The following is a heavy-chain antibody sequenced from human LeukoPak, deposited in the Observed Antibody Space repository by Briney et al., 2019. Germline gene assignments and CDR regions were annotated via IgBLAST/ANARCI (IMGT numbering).Heavy chain of an antibody. V-gene: IGHV3-23*01. Sequence: PGGSLRLSCAASGFTFSSYAMSWVRQAPGKRLEWVSAISGSGGSTYYADSVKGRFTISRDNSKNMLYLQMNSLRAEDTAVYYCASTSSSWYGFAFDIWGQGTMVTVSS. CDR2: ISGSGGST. D-gene: IGHD6-13*01. CDR3: ASTSSSWYGFAFDI. J-gene: IGHJ3*02. CDR1: GFTFSSYA.